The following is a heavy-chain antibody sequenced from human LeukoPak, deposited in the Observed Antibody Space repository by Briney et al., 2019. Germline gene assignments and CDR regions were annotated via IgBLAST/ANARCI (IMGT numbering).Heavy chain of an antibody. J-gene: IGHJ4*01. CDR2: IYYSGST. V-gene: IGHV4-59*11. D-gene: IGHD6-13*01. Sequence: SETLSLTCTVYGGSISSHYWSWIRQSPGKGLEWIGYIYYSGSTNYNPSLKSRVTISVDPSKNLFSLRLSSVTAADTAVYYCASLYSSTWQRVDYWGHGTLVTVSS. CDR1: GGSISSHY. CDR3: ASLYSSTWQRVDY.